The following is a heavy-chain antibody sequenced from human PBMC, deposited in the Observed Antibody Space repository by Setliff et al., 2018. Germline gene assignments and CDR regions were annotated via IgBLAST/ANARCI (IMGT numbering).Heavy chain of an antibody. Sequence: SETLSLTCSVSGASTSSGNDFWNWIRQPAGKGLEWIGNIYTNGGTDYSPSLRSRVTILLGTSKNQFSLQLTSVTAADTAIYYCARSDDNFQYPDYWGQGTLVTVSS. CDR1: GASTSSGNDF. CDR3: ARSDDNFQYPDY. CDR2: IYTNGGT. J-gene: IGHJ4*01. D-gene: IGHD1-1*01. V-gene: IGHV4-61*09.